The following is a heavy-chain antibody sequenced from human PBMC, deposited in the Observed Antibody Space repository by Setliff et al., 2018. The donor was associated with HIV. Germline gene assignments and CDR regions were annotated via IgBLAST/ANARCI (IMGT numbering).Heavy chain of an antibody. CDR1: GYTFTSYA. D-gene: IGHD3-22*01. J-gene: IGHJ4*02. CDR3: ARDGYYYDSSGHLAYYFDY. V-gene: IGHV7-4-1*02. Sequence: ASVKVSCKASGYTFTSYAMNWVRQAPGQGLEWMGWINTNTGNPTYAQGFTGRFVFSLDTSVSTAYLQISSLKAEDTAVYYCARDGYYYDSSGHLAYYFDYWGQGTLVTVS. CDR2: INTNTGNP.